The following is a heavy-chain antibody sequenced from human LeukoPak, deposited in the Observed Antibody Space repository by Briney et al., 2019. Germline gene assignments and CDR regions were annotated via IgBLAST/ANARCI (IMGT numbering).Heavy chain of an antibody. V-gene: IGHV3-74*01. D-gene: IGHD3-22*01. CDR3: ARPPAYDSRNYYFAY. CDR1: GFTFSTYW. Sequence: PGGSLRLSCAASGFTFSTYWMHWVRQVPGKGLVWVSHINSDGSGTSYADSVKGRLTISRDNAKNTLYLQMNSLRVEDTAVYYCARPPAYDSRNYYFAYWGQGILVTVSS. J-gene: IGHJ4*02. CDR2: INSDGSGT.